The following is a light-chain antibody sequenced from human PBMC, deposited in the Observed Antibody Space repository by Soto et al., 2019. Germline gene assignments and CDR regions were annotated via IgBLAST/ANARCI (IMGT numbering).Light chain of an antibody. CDR3: GSYTNTSAPWV. J-gene: IGLJ3*02. V-gene: IGLV2-14*01. Sequence: QSVLTQPASVSGSPGQSITISCTGTSSDIGGYNYVSWYQQSPGKAPKLMIHDVNNRPSGVSTRFSGSKSGNTASLTISGLQAEDEAHYYCGSYTNTSAPWVFGGGTKLTVL. CDR1: SSDIGGYNY. CDR2: DVN.